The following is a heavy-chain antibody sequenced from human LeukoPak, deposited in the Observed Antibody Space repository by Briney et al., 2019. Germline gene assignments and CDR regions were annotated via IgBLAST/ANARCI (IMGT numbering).Heavy chain of an antibody. CDR1: GFTFSSDW. J-gene: IGHJ4*02. V-gene: IGHV3-7*01. CDR2: INQDGSVT. Sequence: GGSLRLSGIASGFTFSSDWMNWVRQAPGKGLEWVANINQDGSVTNYVDSVKGRFTISRDNAKNSLYLQMNRLRAEDTAVYYCARDPDPIDGANFHYWGQGTLVTVSS. CDR3: ARDPDPIDGANFHY. D-gene: IGHD5-24*01.